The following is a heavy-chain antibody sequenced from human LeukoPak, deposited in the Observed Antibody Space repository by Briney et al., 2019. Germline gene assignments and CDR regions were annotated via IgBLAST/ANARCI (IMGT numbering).Heavy chain of an antibody. D-gene: IGHD3-22*01. Sequence: GGSLRLSCAASGFTFDDYTMHWVRQAPGKGLEWVSLISWDGGSTYYADSVKGRFTISRDNSKNSLYLQMNSLRTEDTALYYCAKEDYDSSGYYSYWGQGTLVTVSS. CDR1: GFTFDDYT. CDR2: ISWDGGST. J-gene: IGHJ4*02. CDR3: AKEDYDSSGYYSY. V-gene: IGHV3-43*01.